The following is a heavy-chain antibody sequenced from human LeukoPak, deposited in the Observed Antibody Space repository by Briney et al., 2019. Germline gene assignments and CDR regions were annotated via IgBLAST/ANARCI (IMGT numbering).Heavy chain of an antibody. Sequence: GGSLRLSCAASGFIVSGDFMSWVRQAPGKGLEWVSAIGGRDGSTYYADSVKGRFTISRDNSKNTLYVQMNSLRAEDTAVYYCAKGHHYGSGSLDYWGQGTLVTVSS. D-gene: IGHD3-10*01. V-gene: IGHV3-23*01. CDR3: AKGHHYGSGSLDY. CDR2: IGGRDGST. J-gene: IGHJ4*02. CDR1: GFIVSGDF.